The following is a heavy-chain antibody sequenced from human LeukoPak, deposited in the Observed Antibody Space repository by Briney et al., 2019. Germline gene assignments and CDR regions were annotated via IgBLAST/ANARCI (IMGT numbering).Heavy chain of an antibody. D-gene: IGHD1-26*01. V-gene: IGHV4-59*01. Sequence: SETLSLTCTASGGSISSYYWSWIRQPPGKGLEWIGYIYYSGSTNYNPSLKSRVTISVDTSKNQFSLKLSSVTAADTAVYYCARVRSVGATATIDYWGQGTLVTVSS. CDR1: GGSISSYY. J-gene: IGHJ4*02. CDR3: ARVRSVGATATIDY. CDR2: IYYSGST.